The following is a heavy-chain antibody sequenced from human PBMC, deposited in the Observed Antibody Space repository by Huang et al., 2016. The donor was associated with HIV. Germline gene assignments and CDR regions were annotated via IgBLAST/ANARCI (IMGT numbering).Heavy chain of an antibody. V-gene: IGHV4-4*07. CDR2: FYTSGIT. D-gene: IGHD2-2*01. J-gene: IGHJ6*02. Sequence: QVQLQESGPGLVKPSETLSLTCTVSGGSISTYYWSWIRQSAGKGLAWIGRFYTSGITNYNPSLRSRVTISVDTSKNQFSLRLTSVTAADTAVYYCARENEFCGSTNCHHYYYGLDVWGQGTTVTVSS. CDR3: ARENEFCGSTNCHHYYYGLDV. CDR1: GGSISTYY.